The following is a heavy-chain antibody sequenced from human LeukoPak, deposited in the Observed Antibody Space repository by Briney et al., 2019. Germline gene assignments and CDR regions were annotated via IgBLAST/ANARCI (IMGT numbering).Heavy chain of an antibody. CDR2: IYTSGST. J-gene: IGHJ4*02. CDR1: GGSISSGSYY. Sequence: SQTLSLTCTVSGGSISSGSYYWSWIRQPAGKGLEWIGRIYTSGSTNYNPSLKSRVTISVDTSKNQFSLKLSSVTAADTAVHYCARGSSGYYPYYFDYWGQGTLVTVSS. CDR3: ARGSSGYYPYYFDY. D-gene: IGHD3-22*01. V-gene: IGHV4-61*02.